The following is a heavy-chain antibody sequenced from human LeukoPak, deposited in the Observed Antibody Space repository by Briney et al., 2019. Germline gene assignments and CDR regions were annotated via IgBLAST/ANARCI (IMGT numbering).Heavy chain of an antibody. Sequence: ASVKVSCKASGYTFTSYGISWVRQAPGQGLEWMGWISANNGDTDYPPKLQDRVTMTTDTYTSTAYMELRSLRSDDTAMYYCARESHETREDYWGQGTLVTVSS. J-gene: IGHJ4*02. V-gene: IGHV1-18*01. CDR2: ISANNGDT. CDR1: GYTFTSYG. CDR3: ARESHETREDY. D-gene: IGHD1-1*01.